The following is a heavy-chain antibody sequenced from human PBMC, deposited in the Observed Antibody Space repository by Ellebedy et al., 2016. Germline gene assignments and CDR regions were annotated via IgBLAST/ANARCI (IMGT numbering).Heavy chain of an antibody. J-gene: IGHJ6*03. Sequence: ASVKVSXXASGYTFTSYGISWVRQAPGQGLEWMGWISAYNGNTNYAQKLQGRVTMTTDTSTSTAYMELSRLRSDDTAVYYCARGGTFRDYYYMDVWGKGTTVTVSS. CDR1: GYTFTSYG. CDR3: ARGGTFRDYYYMDV. CDR2: ISAYNGNT. V-gene: IGHV1-18*01.